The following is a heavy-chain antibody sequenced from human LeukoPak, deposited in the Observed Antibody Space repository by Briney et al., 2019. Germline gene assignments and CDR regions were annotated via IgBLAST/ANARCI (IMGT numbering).Heavy chain of an antibody. J-gene: IGHJ4*02. D-gene: IGHD1-26*01. CDR1: GFTFSSYG. CDR3: AKGLGAEWELWVEDY. Sequence: PGGSLRLSCAASGFTFSSYGMHWVRQAPGKGLEWVAFIRYDGSNKYYADSVRGRFTISRDNSKNTLYLQMNSLRAEDTAVYYCAKGLGAEWELWVEDYWGQGTLVTVSS. V-gene: IGHV3-30*02. CDR2: IRYDGSNK.